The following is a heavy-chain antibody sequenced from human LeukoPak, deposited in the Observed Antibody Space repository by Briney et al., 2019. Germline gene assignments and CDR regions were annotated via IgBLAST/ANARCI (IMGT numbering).Heavy chain of an antibody. CDR2: FDPEDGET. CDR1: GYTLTELS. CDR3: ATASGSYYMAFDI. D-gene: IGHD1-26*01. J-gene: IGHJ3*02. V-gene: IGHV1-24*01. Sequence: ASVKVSCKVSGYTLTELSMHWVRQAPGEGLEWMGGFDPEDGETIYAQKFQGRVTMTEDTSTDTAYMELSSLRSEDTAVYYCATASGSYYMAFDIWGQGTMVTVSS.